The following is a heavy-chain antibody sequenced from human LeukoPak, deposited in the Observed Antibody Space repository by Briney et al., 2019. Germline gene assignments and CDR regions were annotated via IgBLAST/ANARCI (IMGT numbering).Heavy chain of an antibody. V-gene: IGHV4-59*01. CDR3: ARGGWSYYYYMDV. D-gene: IGHD2-8*01. CDR2: MYYSGST. CDR1: GGTISSYY. J-gene: IGHJ6*03. Sequence: PSETLSLTCTVSGGTISSYYWSWIRQPPGKGLEWIGYMYYSGSTNYNLSLKSRVTISVDTSKNQFSPKLSSVTAADTAVYYCARGGWSYYYYMDVWGKGTTVTVSS.